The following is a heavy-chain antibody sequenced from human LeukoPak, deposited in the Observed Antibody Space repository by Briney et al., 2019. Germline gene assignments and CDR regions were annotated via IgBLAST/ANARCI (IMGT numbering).Heavy chain of an antibody. D-gene: IGHD3-10*01. V-gene: IGHV4-59*01. CDR3: ASIPAAIGFFGELYPFHY. J-gene: IGHJ4*02. CDR2: IHYSGST. CDR1: GASISSYY. Sequence: SETLSLTCTVSGASISSYYWSWIRQPPGKGLEWIGYIHYSGSTNYNSSLKSRATISLDTSKNQFSLKLRSVTAADTAVYYCASIPAAIGFFGELYPFHYWGQGTLVTVSS.